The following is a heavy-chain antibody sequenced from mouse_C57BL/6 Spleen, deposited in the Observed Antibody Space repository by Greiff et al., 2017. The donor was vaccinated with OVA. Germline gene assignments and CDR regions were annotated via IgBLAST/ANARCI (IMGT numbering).Heavy chain of an antibody. V-gene: IGHV1-15*01. D-gene: IGHD2-1*01. CDR3: TRRYYGNYGY. J-gene: IGHJ2*01. Sequence: QVQLQQSGAELVRPGASVTLSCKASGYTFTDYEMHWVKQTPVHGLEWIGAIDPETGGTAYNQKFKGKAILTADKSSSTAYMELRSLTSEDSAVYYCTRRYYGNYGYWGQGTTLTVSS. CDR1: GYTFTDYE. CDR2: IDPETGGT.